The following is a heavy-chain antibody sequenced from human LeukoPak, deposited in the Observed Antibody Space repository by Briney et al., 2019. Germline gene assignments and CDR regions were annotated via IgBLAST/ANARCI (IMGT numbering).Heavy chain of an antibody. CDR1: EYTLTSYY. CDR3: AREAAAGTFGY. J-gene: IGHJ4*02. Sequence: ASVKVSCKASEYTLTSYYMHWVRQAPGQGLEWMGIINPSGGSTSYAQKFQGRVTMTRDTSTSTVYMELSSLRSEDTAVYYCAREAAAGTFGYWGQGTLVTVSS. CDR2: INPSGGST. D-gene: IGHD6-13*01. V-gene: IGHV1-46*01.